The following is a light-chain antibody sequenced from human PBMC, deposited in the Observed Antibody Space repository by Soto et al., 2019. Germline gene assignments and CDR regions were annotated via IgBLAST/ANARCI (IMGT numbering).Light chain of an antibody. CDR1: QTISSW. CDR2: KAS. CDR3: QHYNSYPRT. V-gene: IGKV1-5*03. J-gene: IGKJ1*01. Sequence: DIQMTQSPSTLSGSVGDRVTITCRASQTISSWLAWYQQKPGKAPKLLIYKASTLKSGVPSRFSGSGSGTEFTLTISSLQPDDFATYYCQHYNSYPRTFGQGTKVDIK.